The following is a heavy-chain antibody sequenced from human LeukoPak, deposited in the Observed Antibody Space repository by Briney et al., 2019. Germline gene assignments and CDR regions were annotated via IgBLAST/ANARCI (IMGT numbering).Heavy chain of an antibody. D-gene: IGHD6-13*01. V-gene: IGHV1-46*01. J-gene: IGHJ6*03. CDR3: ARAIIAAATARGYYYYYYMDV. CDR2: INPSGGST. CDR1: GYTFTSYY. Sequence: ASVKVSCKASGYTFTSYYMHWVRQAPGQGLEWMGIINPSGGSTSYAQKFQGRVTMTRDTSTSTVYMELSSRRSEDTAVYYCARAIIAAATARGYYYYYYMDVWGKGTTVTVSS.